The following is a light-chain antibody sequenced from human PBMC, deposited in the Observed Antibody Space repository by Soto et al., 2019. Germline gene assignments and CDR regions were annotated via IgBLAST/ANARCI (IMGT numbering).Light chain of an antibody. Sequence: QSVLTQPPSVYGAPGQRVTISCTGSSSNIGAGYDVHWYQQLPGTAPKLLIYGNSNRPSGVPDRFSGSQSGTSASLAITGLQAEDEADYYCQSYDISLSVVVFGGGTKLTVL. V-gene: IGLV1-40*01. J-gene: IGLJ2*01. CDR1: SSNIGAGYD. CDR3: QSYDISLSVVV. CDR2: GNS.